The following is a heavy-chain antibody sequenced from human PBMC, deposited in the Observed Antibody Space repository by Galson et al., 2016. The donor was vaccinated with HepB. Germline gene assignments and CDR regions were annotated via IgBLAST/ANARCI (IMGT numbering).Heavy chain of an antibody. CDR1: GFTVSRNY. V-gene: IGHV3-53*01. Sequence: SLRLSCAASGFTVSRNYMSWVRQAPGNGLEWVSIIYRDGTTFYADSVKGRFTISRDSSKNTLYLQMNSLRAEDTAVYYCAGEGIAVAGSPHYYSGMDVWGQGTTVTVSS. CDR2: IYRDGTT. D-gene: IGHD6-19*01. CDR3: AGEGIAVAGSPHYYSGMDV. J-gene: IGHJ6*02.